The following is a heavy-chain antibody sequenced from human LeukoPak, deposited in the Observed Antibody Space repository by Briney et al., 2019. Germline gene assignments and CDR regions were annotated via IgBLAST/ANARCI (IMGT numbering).Heavy chain of an antibody. CDR3: AKDQGRGYGSGSFSSDY. CDR2: ISGSASST. Sequence: GGSLRLSCAASGFTFSSYAMSWVRQAPGKGLEWVSGISGSASSTNYADSVEGRITISRDNSKNEVYLQMNSLRAEDTAVYYCAKDQGRGYGSGSFSSDYWGQGTLVTVSS. D-gene: IGHD3-10*01. V-gene: IGHV3-23*01. J-gene: IGHJ4*02. CDR1: GFTFSSYA.